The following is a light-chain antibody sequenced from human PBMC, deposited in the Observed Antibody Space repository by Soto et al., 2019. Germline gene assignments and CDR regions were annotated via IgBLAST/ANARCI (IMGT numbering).Light chain of an antibody. CDR1: SSNMGTNT. V-gene: IGLV1-44*01. CDR2: SDN. J-gene: IGLJ2*01. CDR3: AAWDGSLNHIL. Sequence: QSVLTQPPSASGTPGQRVTNSCSGSSSNMGTNTVNWYQQLPRAAPKLLIYSDNQRPSGVPDRFSGSKSGTSASLAITGLQSEDEADYYCAAWDGSLNHILFGGGTKLTVL.